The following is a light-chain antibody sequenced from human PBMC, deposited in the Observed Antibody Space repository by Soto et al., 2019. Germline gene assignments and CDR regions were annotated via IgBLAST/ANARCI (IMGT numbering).Light chain of an antibody. CDR1: SSDVGGYRY. CDR3: SSYTSGSTYV. V-gene: IGLV2-14*01. Sequence: QSALTQPASVSGSPGQSITISCTGTSSDVGGYRYVSWYQQHPGKAPKLVIYEVSNRPSGVSNRFSGSKSGNTASLTISGLQAEDEADYYCSSYTSGSTYVFGTGTKVTVL. CDR2: EVS. J-gene: IGLJ1*01.